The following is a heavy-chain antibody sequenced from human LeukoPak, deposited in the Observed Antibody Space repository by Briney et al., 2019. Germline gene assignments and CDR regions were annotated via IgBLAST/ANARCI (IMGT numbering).Heavy chain of an antibody. CDR3: AHRLIPKRSGPSYYFDY. CDR1: GFSLSTSGVG. V-gene: IGHV2-5*01. Sequence: SGPTLVNPTQTLTLTCTFSGFSLSTSGVGVGWTRQPPGKALEWLALIYWNDDKRYSPSLKSRLTITKDTSKNQVVLTMTNMDPVDTATDYCAHRLIPKRSGPSYYFDYWGQGTLVTVSS. J-gene: IGHJ4*02. CDR2: IYWNDDK. D-gene: IGHD6-19*01.